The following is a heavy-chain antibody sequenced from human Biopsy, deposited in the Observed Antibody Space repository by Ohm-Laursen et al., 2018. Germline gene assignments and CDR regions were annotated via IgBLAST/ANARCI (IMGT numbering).Heavy chain of an antibody. J-gene: IGHJ6*02. D-gene: IGHD3-9*01. V-gene: IGHV1-2*02. CDR3: ARVPAYPSIDGYYGLDL. Sequence: ATVKISCKASGGTFINYAISWVRQAPGHGLEWMGWINPNSGNANYAQSFQGRLTVTRDTSISTAYMELTSLTFDDTAIYYCARVPAYPSIDGYYGLDLWGQGTTVIVSS. CDR1: GGTFINYA. CDR2: INPNSGNA.